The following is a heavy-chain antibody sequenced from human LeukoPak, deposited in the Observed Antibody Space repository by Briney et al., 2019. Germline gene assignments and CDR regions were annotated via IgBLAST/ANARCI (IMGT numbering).Heavy chain of an antibody. CDR1: GGSFSGYY. V-gene: IGHV4-34*01. Sequence: MPSETLSLTCAVYGGSFSGYYWSWIRQPPGKGLEWIGEINHSGSTNYNPPLKSRVTISVDTSKNQFSLKLSSVTAADTAVYYCAGMVVVAATIFDYWGQGTLVTVSS. CDR3: AGMVVVAATIFDY. D-gene: IGHD2-15*01. J-gene: IGHJ4*02. CDR2: INHSGST.